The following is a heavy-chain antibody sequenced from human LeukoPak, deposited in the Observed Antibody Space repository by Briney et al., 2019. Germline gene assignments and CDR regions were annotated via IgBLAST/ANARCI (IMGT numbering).Heavy chain of an antibody. J-gene: IGHJ4*02. V-gene: IGHV3-7*01. D-gene: IGHD2-2*01. CDR1: GFMFSSYW. CDR3: ARTNAWHPGDY. CDR2: INQDGSIR. Sequence: GGPLRLSCAASGFMFSSYWMTWVRQAPGKGLEWVANINQDGSIRYYVGSVQGRFTISRDNAKNSLYLQMYSLRAEDTAVYYCARTNAWHPGDYWGQGTLVTVSS.